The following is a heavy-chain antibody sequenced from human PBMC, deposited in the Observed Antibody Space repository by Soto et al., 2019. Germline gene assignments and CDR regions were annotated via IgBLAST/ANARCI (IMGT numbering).Heavy chain of an antibody. CDR2: MNPNSGNT. V-gene: IGHV1-8*01. J-gene: IGHJ4*02. CDR3: EGVSQKRGGSGSSDY. Sequence: QVQRVQSGAEVKQPGASVKVSCKASGYTFTSYDINWVRQATGQGLEWMGWMNPNSGNTGYAQKFQGRVTMTRNTTRSTGYMKLSLLRFEDKPVYDYEGVSQKRGGSGSSDYWVQGTLVTASS. CDR1: GYTFTSYD. D-gene: IGHD2-15*01.